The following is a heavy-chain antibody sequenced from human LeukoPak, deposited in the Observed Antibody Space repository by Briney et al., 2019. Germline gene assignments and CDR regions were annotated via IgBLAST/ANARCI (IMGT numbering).Heavy chain of an antibody. D-gene: IGHD7-27*01. CDR2: IKHDGSEK. J-gene: IGHJ5*02. CDR1: GFTFSSYA. CDR3: AKNIVTGVDWFDP. Sequence: AGRSLRLSCAASGFTFSSYAMHWVRQAPGKGLEWVANIKHDGSEKYYVDSVKGRFTISRDNAKDSLYLQMSSLRDGDTAVYYCAKNIVTGVDWFDPWGQGTLVTVSS. V-gene: IGHV3-7*01.